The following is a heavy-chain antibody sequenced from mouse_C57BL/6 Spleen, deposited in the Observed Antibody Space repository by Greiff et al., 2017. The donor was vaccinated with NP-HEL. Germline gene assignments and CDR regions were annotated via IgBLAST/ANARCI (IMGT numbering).Heavy chain of an antibody. D-gene: IGHD1-1*01. J-gene: IGHJ1*03. CDR2: ISSGGSYT. CDR3: ARITTVVATGSWYFDV. Sequence: EVNVVESGGDLVKPGGSLKLSCAASGFTFSSYGMSWVRQTPDKRLEWVATISSGGSYTYYPDSVKGRFTISRDNAKNTLYLQMSSLKSEDTAMYYCARITTVVATGSWYFDVWGTGTTVTVSS. CDR1: GFTFSSYG. V-gene: IGHV5-6*01.